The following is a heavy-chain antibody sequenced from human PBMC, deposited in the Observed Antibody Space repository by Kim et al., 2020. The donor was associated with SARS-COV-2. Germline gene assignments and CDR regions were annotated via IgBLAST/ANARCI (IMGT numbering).Heavy chain of an antibody. CDR3: ARAPITDTAMVDY. CDR1: GGSVSSGSYY. V-gene: IGHV4-61*01. Sequence: SETLSLTCTVSGGSVSSGSYYWSWIRQPPGKGLEWIGYIYYSGSTNYNPSLKSRVTISVDTSKNQFSLKLSSVTAADTAVYYCARAPITDTAMVDYWGQGTLVTVSS. D-gene: IGHD5-18*01. CDR2: IYYSGST. J-gene: IGHJ4*02.